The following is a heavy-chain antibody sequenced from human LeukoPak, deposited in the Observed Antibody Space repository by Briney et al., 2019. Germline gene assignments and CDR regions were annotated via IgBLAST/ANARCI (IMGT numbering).Heavy chain of an antibody. CDR3: ARHGAFYYGSGSSGFDY. J-gene: IGHJ4*02. D-gene: IGHD3-10*01. CDR2: IYHSGST. Sequence: SETLSLTCAVSGYSISSGYYWGWIRQPPGKGLELIGSIYHSGSTYYNPSLNSRATLSVDTSKNQFSLKLTSVTAADTAVYYCARHGAFYYGSGSSGFDYWGQGTLVTASS. V-gene: IGHV4-38-2*01. CDR1: GYSISSGYY.